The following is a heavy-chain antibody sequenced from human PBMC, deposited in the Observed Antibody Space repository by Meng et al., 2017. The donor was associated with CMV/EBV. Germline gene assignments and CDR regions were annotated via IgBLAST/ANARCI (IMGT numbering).Heavy chain of an antibody. Sequence: SVTVSCQASVGTFSSYAISWVRPAPCQGLEWMGGIIPTFGRANYAQKFQGRVTITTDESTSTAYMGLSCLKSEDTAVYCWARERGITIFGVVIPAGMDVWGQGTTVTVSS. CDR3: ARERGITIFGVVIPAGMDV. CDR1: VGTFSSYA. D-gene: IGHD3-3*01. CDR2: IIPTFGRA. V-gene: IGHV1-69*05. J-gene: IGHJ6*02.